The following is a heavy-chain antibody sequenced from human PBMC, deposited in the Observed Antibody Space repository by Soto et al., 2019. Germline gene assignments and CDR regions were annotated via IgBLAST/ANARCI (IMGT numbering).Heavy chain of an antibody. CDR1: GFRFRDRG. Sequence: QVHLVDSGGGEVQPGRSLRLSCATSGFRFRDRGMHWIRRARDKRLEWVASSSHDGAYTYYADPVKGRFTVSRDNSKHTLYLQMDSLKTADTALYQFVLGTATTGTSIRFDKWGRRAQVTVSP. D-gene: IGHD1-7*01. J-gene: IGHJ4*02. CDR2: SSHDGAYT. CDR3: VLGTATTGTSIRFDK. V-gene: IGHV3-30*03.